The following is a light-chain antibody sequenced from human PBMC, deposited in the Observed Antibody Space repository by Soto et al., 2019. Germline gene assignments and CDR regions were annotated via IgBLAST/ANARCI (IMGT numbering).Light chain of an antibody. CDR3: QQYGASPWT. J-gene: IGKJ1*01. Sequence: EIVLTQSPGTLSLSPGDRATLSCRASQSVSSSYLDWYQQKPGQSPRLLIYGASSRATGIPDRFRGSGSATDFTLTISRLEPADFAVYYCQQYGASPWTFGQGTKVDIK. CDR1: QSVSSSY. CDR2: GAS. V-gene: IGKV3-20*01.